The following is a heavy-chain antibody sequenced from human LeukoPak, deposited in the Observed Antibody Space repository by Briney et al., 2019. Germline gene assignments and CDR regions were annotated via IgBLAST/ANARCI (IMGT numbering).Heavy chain of an antibody. CDR1: GDSVSRSDSY. J-gene: IGHJ4*02. D-gene: IGHD3-10*01. CDR2: IYYSGRT. CDR3: ASVYYGSGSYYPDY. V-gene: IGHV4-39*01. Sequence: PSETLSLTCSVSGDSVSRSDSYWDWIRQPPGKGLEWIGTIYYSGRTYYSPSLKSRVTMSVDPSNNQFSLNLRSVTAADTAVYYCASVYYGSGSYYPDYWGQGTLVTVSS.